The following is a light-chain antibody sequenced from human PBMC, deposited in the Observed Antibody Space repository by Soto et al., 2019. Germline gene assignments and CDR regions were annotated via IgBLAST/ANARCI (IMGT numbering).Light chain of an antibody. CDR2: GAS. J-gene: IGKJ5*01. V-gene: IGKV3D-20*02. CDR1: QSVSNSY. CDR3: QQRSNWPIT. Sequence: EIVLTQSPGTLSLSPGERATLSCRASQSVSNSYLAWYLQKPGQAPRLLMYGASNRATGIPARFSGSGSGTDFTLTISSLEPEDFAVYYCQQRSNWPITFGQGTRLEIK.